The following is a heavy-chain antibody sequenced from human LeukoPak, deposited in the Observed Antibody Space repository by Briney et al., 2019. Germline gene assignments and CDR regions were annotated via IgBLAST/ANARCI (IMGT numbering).Heavy chain of an antibody. CDR1: GFTVSSNY. CDR3: ARVDSGTSGSFDY. CDR2: IKQDGGEK. V-gene: IGHV3-7*04. J-gene: IGHJ4*02. Sequence: GGSLRLSCAASGFTVSSNYMSWVRQAPGKGLEWVANIKQDGGEKYYVDSVKGRFTISRDNAKNSLYLQMNSLRAEDTAVYYCARVDSGTSGSFDYWGQGTLVTVSS. D-gene: IGHD3-10*01.